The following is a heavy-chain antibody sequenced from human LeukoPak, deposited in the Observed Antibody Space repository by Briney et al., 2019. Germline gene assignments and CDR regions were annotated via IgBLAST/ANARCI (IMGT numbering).Heavy chain of an antibody. Sequence: GGSLRLSCAASGFTFSSYWMSWVRQAPVKGLEWVANIKQDGSEKYYVDSVKGRFTISRDNAKNSLYLQMNSLRAEDTAVYYCARDLPMYYDFWSGYYFDYWGQGTLVTVSS. CDR1: GFTFSSYW. V-gene: IGHV3-7*01. D-gene: IGHD3-3*01. CDR3: ARDLPMYYDFWSGYYFDY. J-gene: IGHJ4*02. CDR2: IKQDGSEK.